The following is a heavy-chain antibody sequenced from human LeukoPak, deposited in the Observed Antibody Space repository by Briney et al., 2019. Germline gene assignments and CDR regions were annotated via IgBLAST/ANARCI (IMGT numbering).Heavy chain of an antibody. D-gene: IGHD3-16*02. CDR1: GGTFSSYA. CDR3: AREYDYVWGSYRS. V-gene: IGHV1-18*01. Sequence: ASVKVSCKASGGTFSSYAISWVRQAPGQGLEWMGWISAYNGNTNYAQKLQGRVTMTTDTSTSTAYMELRSLRSDDTAVYYCAREYDYVWGSYRSWGQGTLVTVSS. J-gene: IGHJ5*02. CDR2: ISAYNGNT.